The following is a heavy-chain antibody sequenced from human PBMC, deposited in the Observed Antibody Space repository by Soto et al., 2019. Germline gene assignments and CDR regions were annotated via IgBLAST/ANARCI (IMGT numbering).Heavy chain of an antibody. CDR1: GVSLTDVW. J-gene: IGHJ4*02. CDR3: SHGYYQYFNS. V-gene: IGHV3-15*07. CDR2: IKSNTAGGTT. Sequence: GGSLRLSCAVSGVSLTDVWMNGVRQAPGKGPEWVGRIKSNTAGGTTDFAAPVKGRFTISRDDSQNTLYLQMDSLKTEDTAVYYCSHGYYQYFNSWSPGTLVTVSS. D-gene: IGHD5-18*01.